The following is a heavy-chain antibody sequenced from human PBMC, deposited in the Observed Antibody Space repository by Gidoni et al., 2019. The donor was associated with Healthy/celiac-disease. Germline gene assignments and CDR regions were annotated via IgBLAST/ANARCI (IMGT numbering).Heavy chain of an antibody. CDR1: GFTCSSSE. Sequence: EVQLVESGGGLVQPGGSLRRSCAASGFTCSSSEMNWVRRAPGKGLEWVSYISSSGSTIYYADSVKGRFTISRDNAKNSLYLQMNSLRAEDTAVYYCARVTTYYYGSGRVSPFDYWGQGTLVTVSS. CDR3: ARVTTYYYGSGRVSPFDY. CDR2: ISSSGSTI. J-gene: IGHJ4*02. D-gene: IGHD3-10*01. V-gene: IGHV3-48*03.